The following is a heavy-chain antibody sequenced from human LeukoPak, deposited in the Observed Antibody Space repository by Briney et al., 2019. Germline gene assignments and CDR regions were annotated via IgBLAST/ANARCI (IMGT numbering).Heavy chain of an antibody. CDR2: IIPIFGTA. CDR1: GGTFSSYA. D-gene: IGHD1-26*01. CDR3: ARLVGLLGDAFDI. J-gene: IGHJ3*02. V-gene: IGHV1-69*01. Sequence: SVKVSCKASGGTFSSYAISWVRQAPGQGLEWMGGIIPIFGTANYAQKFQGRVTITADESTSTAYMELSSLKSEDTAVYYCARLVGLLGDAFDIWGQGTMVTVSS.